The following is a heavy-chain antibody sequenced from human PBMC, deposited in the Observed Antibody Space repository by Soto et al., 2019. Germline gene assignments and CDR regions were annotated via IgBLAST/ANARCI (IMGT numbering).Heavy chain of an antibody. D-gene: IGHD5-18*01. Sequence: GGSLRLSCAASGFTFSSYAMSWVRQAPGKGLEWVSAISGSGGSTYYADSVKGRFTISRDNSKNTLYLQMNSLRAEDTAVYYCAKARSGVYIYELDYWGQGTLVTVSS. CDR3: AKARSGVYIYELDY. CDR1: GFTFSSYA. CDR2: ISGSGGST. J-gene: IGHJ4*02. V-gene: IGHV3-23*01.